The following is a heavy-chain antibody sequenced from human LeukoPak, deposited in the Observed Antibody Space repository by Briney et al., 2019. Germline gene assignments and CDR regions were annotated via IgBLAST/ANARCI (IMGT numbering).Heavy chain of an antibody. CDR2: IRSKANSYAT. CDR3: TRRAYYYGSGSQNYFDY. V-gene: IGHV3-73*01. CDR1: GFTFSGSA. D-gene: IGHD3-10*01. Sequence: GGSLRLSCAASGFTFSGSAMHWVRQASGKGLEWVGRIRSKANSYATAYAASVKGRFTISRDDSKNTAYLQMNSLKTEDTAVYYCTRRAYYYGSGSQNYFDYWGQGTLVTVSS. J-gene: IGHJ4*02.